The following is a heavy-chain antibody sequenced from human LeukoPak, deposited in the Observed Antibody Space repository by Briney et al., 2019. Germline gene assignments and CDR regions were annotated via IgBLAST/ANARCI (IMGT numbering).Heavy chain of an antibody. D-gene: IGHD1-1*01. J-gene: IGHJ6*03. V-gene: IGHV4-34*01. Sequence: PSETLSLTCAVYGGSFSGYYWSWNRQPPGKGLEWIGEINHSGSTNYNPSLKSRVTISVDTSKNQFSLKLSSVTAADTAVYYCARRPRRYNWNHYYYYYYMDVWGKGTTVTISS. CDR3: ARRPRRYNWNHYYYYYYMDV. CDR1: GGSFSGYY. CDR2: INHSGST.